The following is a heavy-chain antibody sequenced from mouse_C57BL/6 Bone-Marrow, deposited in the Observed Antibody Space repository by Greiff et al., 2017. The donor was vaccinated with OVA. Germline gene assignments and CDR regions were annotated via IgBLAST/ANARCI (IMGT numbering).Heavy chain of an antibody. Sequence: QVTLKVSGPGILQSSQTLSLTCSFSGFSLNTSNMGVRWIRQPSGKGLEWLAHIYWDDDKRYNPSLKSRLTISKHTSRNQVFLKITSVDTADTATDYCARRGSYGTRGYDATDYWGQGTSVTVSS. D-gene: IGHD1-1*01. CDR3: ARRGSYGTRGYDATDY. V-gene: IGHV8-12*01. CDR1: GFSLNTSNMG. J-gene: IGHJ4*01. CDR2: IYWDDDK.